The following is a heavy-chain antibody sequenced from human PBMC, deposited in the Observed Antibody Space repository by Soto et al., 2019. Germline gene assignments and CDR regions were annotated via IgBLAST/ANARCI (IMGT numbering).Heavy chain of an antibody. V-gene: IGHV3-15*07. Sequence: EVKLVESGGGLVTPGGSLRLSCAASGFTFSNAWMNLVRQAPGKGLEWVGLIKMKSEGATRHYAAPVNGRFTISRDDSKSTLYLQMSSLKTEDTAVYYCTTLGSHYYYHNFDVWGQGTTVTVSS. CDR3: TTLGSHYYYHNFDV. CDR2: IKMKSEGATR. J-gene: IGHJ6*02. CDR1: GFTFSNAW.